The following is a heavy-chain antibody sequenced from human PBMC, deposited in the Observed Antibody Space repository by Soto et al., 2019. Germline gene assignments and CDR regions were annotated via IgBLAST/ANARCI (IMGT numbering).Heavy chain of an antibody. CDR3: ARATRDVLAARPHYYYYGMDV. CDR1: GGTFSSYA. V-gene: IGHV1-69*01. Sequence: QVQLVQSGAEVKKPGSSVKVSCKASGGTFSSYAISWVRQAPGQGLEWMGGIIPIFGTANYAQKFQGRVTITADESTSTAYMELSSLRSEDTAVYYCARATRDVLAARPHYYYYGMDVWGQGTTVTVSS. D-gene: IGHD2-15*01. J-gene: IGHJ6*02. CDR2: IIPIFGTA.